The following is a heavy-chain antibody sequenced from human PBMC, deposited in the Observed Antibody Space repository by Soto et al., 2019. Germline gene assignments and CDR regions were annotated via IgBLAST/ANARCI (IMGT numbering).Heavy chain of an antibody. J-gene: IGHJ4*02. D-gene: IGHD6-13*01. Sequence: QVQLVQSGAEVKKPGASVKVSCKASGYTFTSYGISWVRQAPGQGLEWMGWISAYNGNTNYAQKLQGRVTMTTDTSXXTAYMERRSLRSDDTAVYYCAAAYSSSWSYPPPDYGGQGTLVTVSS. CDR3: AAAYSSSWSYPPPDY. V-gene: IGHV1-18*01. CDR1: GYTFTSYG. CDR2: ISAYNGNT.